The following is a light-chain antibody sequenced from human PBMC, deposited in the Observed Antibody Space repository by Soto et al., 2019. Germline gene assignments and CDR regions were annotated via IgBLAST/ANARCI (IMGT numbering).Light chain of an antibody. CDR3: SSYTSSSTYV. V-gene: IGLV2-14*01. Sequence: QSALTQPASVSGSPGQSITISCTGTSSDVGGYNYVSWYQQHPGKAPKLMIYDVSNRPSGVSNRFSGSKSGNTASLTISGLQAEDEADYYSSSYTSSSTYVFGTGTKPPS. J-gene: IGLJ1*01. CDR2: DVS. CDR1: SSDVGGYNY.